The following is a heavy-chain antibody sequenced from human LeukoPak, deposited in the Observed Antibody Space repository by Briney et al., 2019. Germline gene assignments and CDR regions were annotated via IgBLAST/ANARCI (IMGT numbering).Heavy chain of an antibody. D-gene: IGHD1-26*01. Sequence: GGSLRLSCAASGFTFSSYGMHWVRQAPGKGLEWVAVIWHDGSYTYYAESVKGRFTISRDNSRNTLYLQMSSLRAEDTAVYYCAKPTSGDGSFLIDYWGQGTLVTVSS. V-gene: IGHV3-33*06. CDR3: AKPTSGDGSFLIDY. CDR1: GFTFSSYG. J-gene: IGHJ4*02. CDR2: IWHDGSYT.